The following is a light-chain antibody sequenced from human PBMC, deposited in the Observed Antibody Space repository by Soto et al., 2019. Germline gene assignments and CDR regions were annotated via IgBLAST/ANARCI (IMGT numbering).Light chain of an antibody. V-gene: IGLV2-14*01. CDR1: STDVGGYNY. CDR2: EVN. J-gene: IGLJ1*01. Sequence: QSALAQPSSVSGSPGQSITISCTGTSTDVGGYNYVSWYQHHPGKGPKLIIYEVNNRPSGVSDRFSGSKSGNKASLTISNLEAEDDSYYYCGSYTSTYSPFVFCTGTSVTVL. CDR3: GSYTSTYSPFV.